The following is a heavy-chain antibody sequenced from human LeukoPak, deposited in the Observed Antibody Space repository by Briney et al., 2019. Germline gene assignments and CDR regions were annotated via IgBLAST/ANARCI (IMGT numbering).Heavy chain of an antibody. CDR2: ISGGGLIT. D-gene: IGHD5-18*01. V-gene: IGHV3-23*01. CDR3: AKGDSSMVRRYYFDY. J-gene: IGHJ4*02. CDR1: GFTFSRFA. Sequence: GGSLRLSCAASGFTFSRFAMSWVRQAPGKGLEWVSVISGGGLITFYADSVKGRFTIARDDSKNTLYLQMNSLRAEDTAVYYCAKGDSSMVRRYYFDYWGQGTLVTVSS.